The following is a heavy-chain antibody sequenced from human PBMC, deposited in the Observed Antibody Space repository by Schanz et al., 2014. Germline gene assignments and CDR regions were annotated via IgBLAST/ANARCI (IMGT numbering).Heavy chain of an antibody. CDR1: GGTFSSYT. J-gene: IGHJ4*02. Sequence: QVQLVQSEAEVKKPGSSVKVSCKASGGTFSSYTISWVRQAPGQGLEWMGRIIPILGIANYAQNFQGRVTITADKSTSTAYMELTSLRSEDTAVYYCASSGAGYSSSWDFDYWGQGTLVIVSS. D-gene: IGHD6-13*01. V-gene: IGHV1-69*02. CDR2: IIPILGIA. CDR3: ASSGAGYSSSWDFDY.